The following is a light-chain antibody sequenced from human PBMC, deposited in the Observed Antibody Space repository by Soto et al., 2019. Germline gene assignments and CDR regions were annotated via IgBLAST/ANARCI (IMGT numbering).Light chain of an antibody. CDR1: QSVNSR. Sequence: IVLTQSPGTLSLSPGERATLSCRASQSVNSRLAWYQHKPGQAPRLLIYGASSRATGIPDRFSGSGSGTDFTLTISRLEPEDFAVYYCQQYGSSWTFGQGTKVDNK. V-gene: IGKV3-20*01. J-gene: IGKJ1*01. CDR2: GAS. CDR3: QQYGSSWT.